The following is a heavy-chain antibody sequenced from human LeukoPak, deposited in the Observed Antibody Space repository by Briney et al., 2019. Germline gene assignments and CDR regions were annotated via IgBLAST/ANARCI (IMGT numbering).Heavy chain of an antibody. Sequence: SETLSLTCTVSGGSISSYYWSWIRQPAGKGLEWIGRIYTSGSTNYNPSLKSRVTMSVDTSKNQFSLKLCSVTAADTAVYYCARDSSGSFYYYYMDVWGKGTTVTVSS. CDR2: IYTSGST. CDR3: ARDSSGSFYYYYMDV. D-gene: IGHD3-10*01. V-gene: IGHV4-4*07. J-gene: IGHJ6*03. CDR1: GGSISSYY.